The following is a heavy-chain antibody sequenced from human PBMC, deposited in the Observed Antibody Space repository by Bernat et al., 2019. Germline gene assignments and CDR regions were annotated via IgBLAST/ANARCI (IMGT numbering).Heavy chain of an antibody. CDR1: GFSFNTFA. Sequence: QVQLVESGGGVVQPGRSLRLSCAASGFSFNTFAIHWVRQAPGKGPEWVAVISYDGGVKSYAGSVKGRFTISRDNSKNTLYLQMNSLRAEDTAVYYCAKDGIAVAETNWFDPWGQGTLVTVSS. CDR3: AKDGIAVAETNWFDP. CDR2: ISYDGGVK. J-gene: IGHJ5*02. V-gene: IGHV3-30-3*01. D-gene: IGHD6-19*01.